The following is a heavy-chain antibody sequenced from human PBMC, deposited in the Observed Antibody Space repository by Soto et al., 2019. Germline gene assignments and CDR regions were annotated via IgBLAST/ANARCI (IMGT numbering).Heavy chain of an antibody. CDR3: AKDYYDSSGYSLGAFDI. D-gene: IGHD3-22*01. CDR2: ISGSGGST. CDR1: GFTFSSDA. J-gene: IGHJ3*02. V-gene: IGHV3-23*01. Sequence: GGSLRLSCAASGFTFSSDAMSWVRQAPGKGLEWVSAISGSGGSTYYADSVKGRFTISRDNSKNTLYLQMNSLRAEDTAVYYCAKDYYDSSGYSLGAFDIRGQGTMVIVSS.